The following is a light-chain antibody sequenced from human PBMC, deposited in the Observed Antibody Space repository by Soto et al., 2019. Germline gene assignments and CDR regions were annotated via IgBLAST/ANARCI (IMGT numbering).Light chain of an antibody. V-gene: IGKV3-20*01. Sequence: EIVLTQSPCTLSLSPGERATLSCRASQTVTKSYLACYQQKPGQAPRLLIYGASSRATGIPDRFSGSGSGTDFTLTISRLEPEDFAVYYCQQCGSSSTFGQGTRLEIK. CDR3: QQCGSSST. CDR1: QTVTKSY. J-gene: IGKJ5*01. CDR2: GAS.